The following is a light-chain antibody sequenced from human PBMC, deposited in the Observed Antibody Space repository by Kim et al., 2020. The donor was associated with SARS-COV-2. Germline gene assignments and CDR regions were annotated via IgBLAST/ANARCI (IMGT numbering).Light chain of an antibody. V-gene: IGKV3-20*01. CDR1: QSVSSSY. CDR2: AAS. J-gene: IGKJ2*01. Sequence: ELVLTQSPGTLSLSPGERATLSCRASQSVSSSYLAWYQQKPGQAPRLLIYAASSRATGIPHRFSGSGSGTDFTLTISRLEPEDFAVYYCQQYGSTLHTFGQGTKLE. CDR3: QQYGSTLHT.